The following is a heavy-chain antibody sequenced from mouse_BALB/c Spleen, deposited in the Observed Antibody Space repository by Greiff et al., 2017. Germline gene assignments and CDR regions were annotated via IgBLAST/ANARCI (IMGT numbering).Heavy chain of an antibody. CDR2: ILPGSGST. D-gene: IGHD2-4*01. Sequence: VKLQESGAELMKPGASVKISCKATGYTFSSYWIEWVKQRPGHGLEWIGEILPGSGSTNYNEKFKGKATFTADTSSNTAYMQLSSLTSEDSAVYYCARTKMVNYDVFAYWGQGTLVTVSA. CDR3: ARTKMVNYDVFAY. J-gene: IGHJ3*01. CDR1: GYTFSSYW. V-gene: IGHV1-9*01.